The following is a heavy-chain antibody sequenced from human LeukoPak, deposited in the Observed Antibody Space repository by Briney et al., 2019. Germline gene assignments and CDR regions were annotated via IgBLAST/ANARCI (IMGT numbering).Heavy chain of an antibody. V-gene: IGHV4-39*01. J-gene: IGHJ4*02. CDR2: IYYNGNT. D-gene: IGHD3-10*01. CDR1: DDAISTTAYY. CDR3: ARHFRFLGFGELLAFDN. Sequence: PSETLSLTCSVSDDAISTTAYYWGWVRQSPGKGLEWIGSIYYNGNTYYHPSLKSRISISIDTSENQFFLNLNSVTAADSAVYYCARHFRFLGFGELLAFDNWGQGTRVIVSS.